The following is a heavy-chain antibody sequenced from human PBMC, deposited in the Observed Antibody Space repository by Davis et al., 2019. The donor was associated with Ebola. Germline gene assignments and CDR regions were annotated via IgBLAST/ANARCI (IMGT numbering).Heavy chain of an antibody. D-gene: IGHD2-2*01. V-gene: IGHV5-51*01. CDR3: ARFEGYCISTSCYAVGYVQH. Sequence: GESLKISCTGSGYSFTSYWIGWVRQTPGKGLEWMGIIYPGDSDTSYSPSSQGQVTISADKSISTAFLQWSSLKASDTAMYYCARFEGYCISTSCYAVGYVQHWGQGTLVTVSS. CDR1: GYSFTSYW. J-gene: IGHJ1*01. CDR2: IYPGDSDT.